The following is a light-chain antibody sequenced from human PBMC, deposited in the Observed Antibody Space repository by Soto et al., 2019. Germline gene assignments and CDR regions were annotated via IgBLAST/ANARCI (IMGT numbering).Light chain of an antibody. V-gene: IGKV3-20*01. CDR2: GVS. CDR3: QQYGSSRFT. J-gene: IGKJ3*01. Sequence: EIVLTQSPGTLSLSPGERATLSCRASQSVSSSYLAWYQQKPGQAPRLLIYGVSSRATGIPDTFSGSGSGTDFTLTISILEPEDFAVYYCQQYGSSRFTFGHGTKVDIK. CDR1: QSVSSSY.